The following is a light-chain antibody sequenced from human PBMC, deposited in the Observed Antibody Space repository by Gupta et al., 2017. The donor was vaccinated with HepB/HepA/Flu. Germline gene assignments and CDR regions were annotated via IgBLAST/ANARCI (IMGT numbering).Light chain of an antibody. J-gene: IGLJ3*02. CDR3: AAWDDSLSAWV. CDR2: RNN. CDR1: TSNIGDNY. Sequence: QSVLPQSPSASGTPGQRVTMSCSGSTSNIGDNYVYWYQQLPGTAPKLLIYRNNKRLSGVPDRFSGSKSGTSATLTISGLQAEDEADYYCAAWDDSLSAWVFGGGTKLTVL. V-gene: IGLV1-47*01.